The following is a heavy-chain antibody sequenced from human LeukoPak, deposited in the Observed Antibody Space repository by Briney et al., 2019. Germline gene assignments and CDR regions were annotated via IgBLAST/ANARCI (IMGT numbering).Heavy chain of an antibody. CDR2: TYYRSKWYN. D-gene: IGHD4-23*01. CDR1: GDSVSNNIAA. V-gene: IGHV6-1*01. J-gene: IGHJ3*02. CDR3: ARGQLRAFDI. Sequence: SQTLSLTCAISGDSVSNNIAAWNWIRQSPSRGLEWPGRTYYRSKWYNDYAGSVKSRITINPDTSKNQFSLQLNSVTPEDTAVYYCARGQLRAFDIWDQGTLVTVSS.